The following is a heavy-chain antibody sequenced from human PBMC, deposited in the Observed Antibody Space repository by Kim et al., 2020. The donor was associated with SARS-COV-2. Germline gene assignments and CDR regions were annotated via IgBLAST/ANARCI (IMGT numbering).Heavy chain of an antibody. Sequence: GGSLRLSCAASGFTFSSYGMHWVRQAPGKGLEWVAVISYDGSNKYYVDSVKGRFTISRDNSKNTLYLQMNSLRVEDTAVYYCAKEHNSDSSSWLGDYYYG. CDR1: GFTFSSYG. J-gene: IGHJ6*01. CDR2: ISYDGSNK. V-gene: IGHV3-30*18. D-gene: IGHD6-13*01. CDR3: AKEHNSDSSSWLGDYYYG.